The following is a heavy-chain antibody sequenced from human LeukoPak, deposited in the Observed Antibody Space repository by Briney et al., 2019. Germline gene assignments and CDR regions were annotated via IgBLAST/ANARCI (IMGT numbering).Heavy chain of an antibody. J-gene: IGHJ4*02. CDR3: AKGPVATTVTTSAYY. V-gene: IGHV3-23*01. CDR1: GFTFSSYA. CDR2: ISGSGGST. D-gene: IGHD4-17*01. Sequence: PGGSLRLSCAASGFTFSSYAMSWVRQAPGKGLEWVSAISGSGGSTYYADSVKGRFTISRDNSKNTLYLQMNSLRAEDTAVYYCAKGPVATTVTTSAYYWGQGTLVTVSS.